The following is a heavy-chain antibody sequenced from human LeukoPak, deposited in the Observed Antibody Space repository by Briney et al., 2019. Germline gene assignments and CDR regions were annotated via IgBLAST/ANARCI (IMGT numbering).Heavy chain of an antibody. Sequence: ASVKVSCKASGYTFTGYYMHWVRQAPGKGLEWMGGFDPEDGETIYAQKFQGRVTMTEDTSTDTAYMELSSLRSEDTAVYYCATDLKPYSGYGDHYWGQGTLVTVSS. CDR1: GYTFTGYY. CDR3: ATDLKPYSGYGDHY. D-gene: IGHD5-12*01. V-gene: IGHV1-24*01. CDR2: FDPEDGET. J-gene: IGHJ4*02.